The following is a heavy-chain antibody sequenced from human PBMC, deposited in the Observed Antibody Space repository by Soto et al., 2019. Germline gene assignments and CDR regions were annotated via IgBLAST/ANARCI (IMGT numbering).Heavy chain of an antibody. CDR2: ISSSSSYI. V-gene: IGHV3-21*01. Sequence: GGSLRLSCAASGFTFSSYSMNWVRQAPGKGLEWVSSISSSSSYIYYADSVKGRFTISRDNAKNSLYLQMNSLRAEDTAVYYCARVGNSGYALGYWGQGTLVTVSS. D-gene: IGHD5-12*01. CDR3: ARVGNSGYALGY. J-gene: IGHJ4*02. CDR1: GFTFSSYS.